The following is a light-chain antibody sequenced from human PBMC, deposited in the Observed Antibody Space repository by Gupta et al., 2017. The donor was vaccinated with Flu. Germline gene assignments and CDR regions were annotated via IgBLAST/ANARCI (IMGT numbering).Light chain of an antibody. Sequence: EIVLTQSPATLSLSPGERATLSCRASQSVSRYLAWYQHRPGQAPRLLIYDASNRATGVPARFSGSGSGTDFTLTISSREPEDFAVYYCQQRSNRPPLTFGGGTKVEIK. CDR1: QSVSRY. CDR2: DAS. CDR3: QQRSNRPPLT. V-gene: IGKV3-11*01. J-gene: IGKJ4*01.